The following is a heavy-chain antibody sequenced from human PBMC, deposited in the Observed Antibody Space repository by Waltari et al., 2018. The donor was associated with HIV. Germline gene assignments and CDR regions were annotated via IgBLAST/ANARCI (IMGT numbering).Heavy chain of an antibody. Sequence: QVQLVQSGAEVKKPGSSVKVSCKASGGTFSSYAIRWVRRAPGQGLEWMGGVITVFGTANYAQKFQGRVTMTADESTSTAYMELSSLRSEDTAVYYCARGSCVAARPGYYGMDVWGQGTTVTVAS. J-gene: IGHJ6*02. D-gene: IGHD6-6*01. CDR1: GGTFSSYA. CDR3: ARGSCVAARPGYYGMDV. V-gene: IGHV1-69*01. CDR2: VITVFGTA.